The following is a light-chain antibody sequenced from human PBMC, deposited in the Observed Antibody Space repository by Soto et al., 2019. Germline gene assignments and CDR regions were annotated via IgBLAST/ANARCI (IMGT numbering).Light chain of an antibody. J-gene: IGLJ2*01. CDR2: GNS. Sequence: QAVVTQPPSVSGAPGQRVTISCTGSSSNIGAGYDVHWYQQLPGTAPKLLIYGNSNRPSGVPDRFSGSKSSTSASLAITGLQAEDEADYYCQSYDSSLSGSRVFGGGTKVTVL. V-gene: IGLV1-40*01. CDR1: SSNIGAGYD. CDR3: QSYDSSLSGSRV.